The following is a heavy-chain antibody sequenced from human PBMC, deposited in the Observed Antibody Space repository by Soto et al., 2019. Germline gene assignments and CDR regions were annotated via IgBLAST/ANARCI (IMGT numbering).Heavy chain of an antibody. CDR2: IIPIFGTA. J-gene: IGHJ5*02. V-gene: IGHV1-69*06. CDR3: ARGAMRIVAVLVAWFDP. Sequence: QVQLVQSGAEVKKPGSSVKVSCKASGGTFSSYAISWVRQAPGQGLEWMGGIIPIFGTANYAQKFQGRVTITADKSMSTAYMELSSLRSEDTAVYYCARGAMRIVAVLVAWFDPWGQGTLVTVSS. D-gene: IGHD6-13*01. CDR1: GGTFSSYA.